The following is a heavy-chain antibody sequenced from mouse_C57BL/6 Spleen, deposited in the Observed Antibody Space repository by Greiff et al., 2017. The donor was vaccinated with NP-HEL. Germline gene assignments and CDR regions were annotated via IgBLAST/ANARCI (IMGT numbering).Heavy chain of an antibody. J-gene: IGHJ3*01. CDR3: ARRLMVTSPPWFAY. D-gene: IGHD2-2*01. CDR1: GFTFSDYG. V-gene: IGHV5-17*01. CDR2: ISSGSSTI. Sequence: DVHLVESGGGLVKPGGSLKLSCAASGFTFSDYGMHWVRQAPEKGLEWVAYISSGSSTIYYADTVKGRFTISRDNAKNTLFLQMTSLRSEDTAMYYCARRLMVTSPPWFAYWGQGTLVTVSA.